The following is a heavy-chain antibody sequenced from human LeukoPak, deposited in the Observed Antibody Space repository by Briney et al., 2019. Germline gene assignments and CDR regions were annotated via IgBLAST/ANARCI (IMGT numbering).Heavy chain of an antibody. D-gene: IGHD6-13*01. CDR1: GGSISSYY. Sequence: SETPSLTCTVSGGSISSYYWSWIRQPAGKGLEWIGRIYTSGSTNYNPSLKSRVTMSVDTSKNQFSLKLSSVTAADTAVYYCARHPDSSSWNYYYMDVWGKGTTVTVSS. CDR2: IYTSGST. V-gene: IGHV4-4*07. J-gene: IGHJ6*03. CDR3: ARHPDSSSWNYYYMDV.